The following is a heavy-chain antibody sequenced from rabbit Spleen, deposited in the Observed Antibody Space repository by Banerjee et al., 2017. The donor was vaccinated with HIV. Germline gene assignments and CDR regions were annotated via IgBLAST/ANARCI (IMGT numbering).Heavy chain of an antibody. J-gene: IGHJ4*01. Sequence: QEQLEESGGDLVKPEGSLTLTCTGSGFSFSSGHYLCWVRQAPGKGLDWISCINIVTGKSVYASWAKGRFIMSRTSSTTVTLQMTSLTAADTATYFCARSYSSSSGYDFNLWGPGTLVTVS. D-gene: IGHD1-1*01. CDR2: INIVTGKS. CDR1: GFSFSSGHY. V-gene: IGHV1S45*01. CDR3: ARSYSSSSGYDFNL.